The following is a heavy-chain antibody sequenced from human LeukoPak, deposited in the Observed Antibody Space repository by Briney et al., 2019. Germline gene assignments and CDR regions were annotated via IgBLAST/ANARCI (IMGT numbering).Heavy chain of an antibody. CDR2: ISSSSSYI. V-gene: IGHV3-21*04. J-gene: IGHJ4*02. CDR1: GFTFSSYS. D-gene: IGHD5-18*01. Sequence: GGSLRLSCAASGFTFSSYSMNWVRQAPGKGLEWVSSISSSSSYIYYADSVKGRFTISRDNAKNSLYLQMNSLRAEDTAIYYCAKPQLSSWIQSAVDYWGQGTLVTVSS. CDR3: AKPQLSSWIQSAVDY.